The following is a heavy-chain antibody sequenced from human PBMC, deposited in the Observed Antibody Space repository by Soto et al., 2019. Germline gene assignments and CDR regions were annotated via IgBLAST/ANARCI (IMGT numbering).Heavy chain of an antibody. V-gene: IGHV1-46*01. J-gene: IGHJ4*02. Sequence: ASVKVSCKASGYKFINHYIHWVLQAPGFGLEWMGIINPNGGCTDYAQKFQGRVTMTTDTYASTVHMELSSLRSEDTAVYFCARDSSASATSYYFDYWGQGTLVTVSS. CDR3: ARDSSASATSYYFDY. CDR2: INPNGGCT. D-gene: IGHD3-10*01. CDR1: GYKFINHY.